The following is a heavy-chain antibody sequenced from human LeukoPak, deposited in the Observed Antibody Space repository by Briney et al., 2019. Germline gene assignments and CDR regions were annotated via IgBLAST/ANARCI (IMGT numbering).Heavy chain of an antibody. D-gene: IGHD5-12*01. V-gene: IGHV4-4*02. Sequence: SETLSLTCAVSGGSISSSNWWSWVRQPPVKGLEWIGEIYHSGSTNYNPSLKSRVTISVDKSKNQFSLKLSSVTAADTAVYYCARGQAPSYSGYGLGRPTNFDYWGQGTLVTVSS. J-gene: IGHJ4*02. CDR1: GGSISSSNW. CDR3: ARGQAPSYSGYGLGRPTNFDY. CDR2: IYHSGST.